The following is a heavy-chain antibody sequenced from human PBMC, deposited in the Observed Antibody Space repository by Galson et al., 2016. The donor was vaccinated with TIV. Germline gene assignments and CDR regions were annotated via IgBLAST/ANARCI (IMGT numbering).Heavy chain of an antibody. Sequence: SVKVSCKASGYTFTDYYIHWTRQAPGQGLEWMGWINPKSGDTKYAQKFEGRVTMTRDTSISTVFMELSSLIYDDTAVFYCARERHMDYWGQGTLVTVSS. CDR2: INPKSGDT. CDR1: GYTFTDYY. V-gene: IGHV1-2*02. J-gene: IGHJ4*02. CDR3: ARERHMDY.